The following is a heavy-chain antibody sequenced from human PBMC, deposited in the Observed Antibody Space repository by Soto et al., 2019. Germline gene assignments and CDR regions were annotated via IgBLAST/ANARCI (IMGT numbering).Heavy chain of an antibody. V-gene: IGHV3-23*01. CDR3: AKNPRNYYILTGTSFDY. Sequence: RHSRRAAECTFSSYARSRIRKAQGKGLEWVSVISGSGGSTYYADSVKGRFTISRDNSKNTLYLQMNSLRAEDTAVYYFAKNPRNYYILTGTSFDYWGKGPLVTV. D-gene: IGHD3-9*01. CDR2: ISGSGGST. CDR1: ECTFSSYA. J-gene: IGHJ4*02.